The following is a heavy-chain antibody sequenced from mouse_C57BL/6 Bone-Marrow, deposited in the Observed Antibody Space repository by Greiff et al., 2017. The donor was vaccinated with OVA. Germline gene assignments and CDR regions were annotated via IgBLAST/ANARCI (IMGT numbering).Heavy chain of an antibody. D-gene: IGHD1-1*01. J-gene: IGHJ2*01. V-gene: IGHV5-6*02. Sequence: EVKVEESGGDLVKPGGSLKLSCAASGFTFSSYGMSWVRQTPDKRLEWVATISSGGSYTYYPDSVKGRFTISRDNAKNTLYLQMIILKYEDTAVYSCSRHEPYYNGSSFDYWGQGTTLTVSS. CDR1: GFTFSSYG. CDR2: ISSGGSYT. CDR3: SRHEPYYNGSSFDY.